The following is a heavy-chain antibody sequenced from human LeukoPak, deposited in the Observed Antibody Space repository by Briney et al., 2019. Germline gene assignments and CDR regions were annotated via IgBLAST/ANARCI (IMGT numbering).Heavy chain of an antibody. Sequence: ASVKVSCKASGYTFTSDYMHWVRQAPGQGLEWVGVINPSGATTTYAQKFQGRVTMTRDTSTSTVYMELSSLRIEDTAMYYCSRDLGGSYNDYWGQGTMVTVSS. CDR2: INPSGATT. CDR3: SRDLGGSYNDY. D-gene: IGHD1-26*01. V-gene: IGHV1-46*01. J-gene: IGHJ4*02. CDR1: GYTFTSDY.